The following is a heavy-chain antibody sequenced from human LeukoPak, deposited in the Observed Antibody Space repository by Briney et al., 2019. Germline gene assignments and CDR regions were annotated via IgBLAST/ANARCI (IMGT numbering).Heavy chain of an antibody. CDR3: HRRPRIDY. J-gene: IGHJ4*02. CDR1: GFLYRNTW. CDR2: IYNDETSA. V-gene: IGHV3-74*01. Sequence: HPGGSLSLLRAASGFLYRNTWSYRVRQGPGKGLVWVSRIYNDETSATYADSVKGRFTISRDNAKNTLYLQMDSLRVDDTAVYYCHRRPRIDYGGQGTLVTVSS.